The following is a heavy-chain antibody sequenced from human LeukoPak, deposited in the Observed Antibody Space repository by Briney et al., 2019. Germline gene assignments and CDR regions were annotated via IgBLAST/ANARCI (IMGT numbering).Heavy chain of an antibody. D-gene: IGHD2-2*01. Sequence: PGGSLRLSCAASGFTFSDYYMSWIRQAPGKGLEWVSYISSSGSTIYYADSVKGRFTISRDNAKNSLYLQMNSLRAEDTAVYYCARDYCSSTSCLAPLNYYYGMDVWGQGTTVTVSS. J-gene: IGHJ6*02. V-gene: IGHV3-11*01. CDR2: ISSSGSTI. CDR3: ARDYCSSTSCLAPLNYYYGMDV. CDR1: GFTFSDYY.